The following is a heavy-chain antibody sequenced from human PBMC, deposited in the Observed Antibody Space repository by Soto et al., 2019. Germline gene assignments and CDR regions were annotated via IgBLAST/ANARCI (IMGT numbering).Heavy chain of an antibody. Sequence: SETLSLTCTVSGGSISSYCWSWIRQPPGKGLEWIGYIYYSGSTNYNPSLKSRVTISVDTSKNQFSLKLSSVTAADTAVYYCASLRYSSVCDYWSQGTLDIVSS. V-gene: IGHV4-59*08. CDR3: ASLRYSSVCDY. J-gene: IGHJ4*02. CDR2: IYYSGST. D-gene: IGHD6-19*01. CDR1: GGSISSYC.